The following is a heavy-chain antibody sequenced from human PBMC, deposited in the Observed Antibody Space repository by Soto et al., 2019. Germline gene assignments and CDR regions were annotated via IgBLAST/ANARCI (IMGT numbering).Heavy chain of an antibody. CDR3: ARDSGITMIVVVPYYYGMDV. Sequence: QVQLVQSGAEVKKPGSSVKVSCKASGGTFSSYAISWVRQAPGQGLEWMGGIIPIFGTANYAQKFQGRVTITADKSTSTAYMELSSLRSEDTAVYYCARDSGITMIVVVPYYYGMDVWGRGTTVTVSS. V-gene: IGHV1-69*06. CDR2: IIPIFGTA. D-gene: IGHD3-22*01. CDR1: GGTFSSYA. J-gene: IGHJ6*02.